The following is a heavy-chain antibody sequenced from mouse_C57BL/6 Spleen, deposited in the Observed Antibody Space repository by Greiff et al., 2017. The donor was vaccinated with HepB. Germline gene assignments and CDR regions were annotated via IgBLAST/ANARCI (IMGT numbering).Heavy chain of an antibody. D-gene: IGHD2-4*01. CDR2: IYPGSGST. J-gene: IGHJ3*01. CDR3: ARGGGYDYGGAWFAY. Sequence: VQLQQPGAELVKPGASVKMSCKASGYTFTSYWITWVKQRPGQGLEWIGDIYPGSGSTNYNEKFKSKATLTVDTSSSTAYMQLSSLTSEDSAVYYCARGGGYDYGGAWFAYWGQGTLVTVSA. CDR1: GYTFTSYW. V-gene: IGHV1-55*01.